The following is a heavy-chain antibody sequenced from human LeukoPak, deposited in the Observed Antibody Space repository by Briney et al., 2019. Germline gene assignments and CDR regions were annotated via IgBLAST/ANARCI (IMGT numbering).Heavy chain of an antibody. CDR3: GRDVGP. Sequence: GGSLRLSCAASEFSVGSNYMTWVRQAPGKGLEWVSVIYSGGTTYYANSVKGRFTISRDSSKNTMYLQMNSLRVEDTAMYYCGRDVGPWGQGTLVTVSS. V-gene: IGHV3-53*01. CDR1: EFSVGSNY. CDR2: IYSGGTT. J-gene: IGHJ5*02.